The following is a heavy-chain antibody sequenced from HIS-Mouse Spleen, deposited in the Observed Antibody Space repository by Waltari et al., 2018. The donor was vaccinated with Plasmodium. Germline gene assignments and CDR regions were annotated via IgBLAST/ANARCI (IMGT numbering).Heavy chain of an antibody. D-gene: IGHD6-13*01. CDR2: IKQVGSEK. V-gene: IGHV3-7*01. Sequence: AASGFTFSSYWMSWVRQAPGKGLEGVANIKQVGSEKYYVDSVKGRFTIARDNAKNSLYMQMTSLRAEDTAVYYCASSWYWYFDLWGRGTLVTVSS. J-gene: IGHJ2*01. CDR3: ASSWYWYFDL. CDR1: GFTFSSYW.